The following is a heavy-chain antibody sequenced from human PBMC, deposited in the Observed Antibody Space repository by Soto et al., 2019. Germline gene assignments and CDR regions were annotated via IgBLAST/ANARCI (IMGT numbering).Heavy chain of an antibody. CDR3: AGVNSGSYHEFDY. V-gene: IGHV3-74*01. CDR1: GFTFSSYW. CDR2: INSDGSST. J-gene: IGHJ4*01. D-gene: IGHD1-26*01. Sequence: EVQLVESGGGLVQPGGSLRLSCAASGFTFSSYWMHWVRQAPGKGLVWVSRINSDGSSTSYADSVKGRFTISRDNAKNTLDLQINSPRAEDTAVYYCAGVNSGSYHEFDYWGHGTLVTVSS.